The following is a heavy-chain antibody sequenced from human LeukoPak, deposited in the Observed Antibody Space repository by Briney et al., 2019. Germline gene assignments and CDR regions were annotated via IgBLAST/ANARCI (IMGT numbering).Heavy chain of an antibody. J-gene: IGHJ4*02. D-gene: IGHD6-13*01. CDR2: IYSGGDT. CDR1: GFTFSSYT. CDR3: VRDIVPYRTNWYYFDY. Sequence: PGGSLRLSCAASGFTFSSYTMNWVRQPPGKGLEWVSIIYSGGDTYYADSVKGRFTISTDNSKNTLYLQMNSLRAEDTAVYYCVRDIVPYRTNWYYFDYWGQGTLVTVSS. V-gene: IGHV3-66*01.